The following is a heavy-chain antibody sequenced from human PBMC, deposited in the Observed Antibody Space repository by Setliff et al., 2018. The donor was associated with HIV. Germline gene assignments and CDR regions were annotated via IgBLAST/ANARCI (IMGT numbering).Heavy chain of an antibody. J-gene: IGHJ6*03. CDR3: ARGSYDFWSGQRDYSFYYMDV. Sequence: ASVKVSCKASGYTFTSYYMHWVRQAPGQGLEWMGIINPSGGTTSYAQKFQGRVTISADEFTSTVYLELDSLRSDDTAVYFCARGSYDFWSGQRDYSFYYMDVWGKGTAVTVSS. CDR1: GYTFTSYY. CDR2: INPSGGTT. D-gene: IGHD3-3*01. V-gene: IGHV1-46*01.